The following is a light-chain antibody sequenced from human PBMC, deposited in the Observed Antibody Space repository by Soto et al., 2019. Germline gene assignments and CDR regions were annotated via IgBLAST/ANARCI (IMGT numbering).Light chain of an antibody. CDR2: VNSAGH. Sequence: QLVLTQSPSASASLGASVKLTCTLSSGHSSDAIAWHQQQPEKAPRYLMKVNSAGHYKGDGIPDRFSGSSSGAERYLTISSLQSEDEADYYCQTWGAGIVVFGGGTKVTVL. CDR1: SGHSSDA. J-gene: IGLJ2*01. CDR3: QTWGAGIVV. V-gene: IGLV4-69*01.